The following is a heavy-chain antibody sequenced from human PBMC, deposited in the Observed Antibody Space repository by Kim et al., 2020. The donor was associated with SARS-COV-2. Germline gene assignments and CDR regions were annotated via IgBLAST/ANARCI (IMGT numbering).Heavy chain of an antibody. CDR2: ET. CDR3: ATDRAYYYDA. J-gene: IGHJ5*02. V-gene: IGHV1-24*01. Sequence: ETIYAQKFQGRVTMTEDTSTDTAYMELSSRRSEDTAVYYCATDRAYYYDAWGQGTMVTVSS. D-gene: IGHD3-22*01.